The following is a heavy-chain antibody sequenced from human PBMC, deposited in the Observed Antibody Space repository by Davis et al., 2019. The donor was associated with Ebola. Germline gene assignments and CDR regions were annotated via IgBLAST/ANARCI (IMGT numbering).Heavy chain of an antibody. J-gene: IGHJ4*02. CDR1: GYTFTSYG. CDR3: ASAPNYDVLTGTSSYYFAY. D-gene: IGHD3-9*01. Sequence: ASVKVSCKSSGYTFTSYGLVWVRQAPGLGLEWMGWISGFNTNTNFAQKFQGRVTVSKDTSTNTAYMDLRSLTSDDTAIYYCASAPNYDVLTGTSSYYFAYWGQGTLVTVSS. CDR2: ISGFNTNT. V-gene: IGHV1-18*04.